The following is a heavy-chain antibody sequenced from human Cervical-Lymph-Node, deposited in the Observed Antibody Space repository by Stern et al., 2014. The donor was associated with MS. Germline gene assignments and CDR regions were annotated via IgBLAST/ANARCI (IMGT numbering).Heavy chain of an antibody. CDR3: ARHVQGFDY. Sequence: VQLVQSGAEVKKPGESLKISCKLSGYSFTIYYIAWVRQMPGKDLEWMGVIYPYESDTTYSPSFQGQVTISADKSITTAYLQWSSLRASDTAMYYCARHVQGFDYWGQGTLVTVSS. CDR1: GYSFTIYY. J-gene: IGHJ4*02. V-gene: IGHV5-51*01. CDR2: IYPYESDT.